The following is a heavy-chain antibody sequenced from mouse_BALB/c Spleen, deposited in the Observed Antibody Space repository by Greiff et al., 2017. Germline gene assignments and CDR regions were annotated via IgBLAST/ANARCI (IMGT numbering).Heavy chain of an antibody. V-gene: IGHV1S137*01. CDR3: ARGGNYEAWFAY. D-gene: IGHD2-1*01. J-gene: IGHJ3*01. Sequence: VQLQQSGAELVRPGVSVKISCKGSGYTFTDYAMHWVKQSHAKSLEWIGVISTYYGDASYNQKFKGKATMTVDKSSSTAYMELARLTSEDSAIYYCARGGNYEAWFAYWGQGTLVTVSA. CDR2: ISTYYGDA. CDR1: GYTFTDYA.